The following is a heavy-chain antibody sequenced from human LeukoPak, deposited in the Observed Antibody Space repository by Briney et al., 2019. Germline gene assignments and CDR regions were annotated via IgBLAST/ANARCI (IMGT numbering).Heavy chain of an antibody. D-gene: IGHD3-16*01. V-gene: IGHV5-51*01. Sequence: ESLQISCQGSGFSFSNYWIGWVRPVPGKGLEWMGMIIPVDSNIQYSPSFEGQVTTSADTSMSTAYLQWSSLKASDTAMYYCARHGSSYYEPRYNWLDPWGQGTLVTVSS. CDR3: ARHGSSYYEPRYNWLDP. J-gene: IGHJ5*02. CDR2: IIPVDSNI. CDR1: GFSFSNYW.